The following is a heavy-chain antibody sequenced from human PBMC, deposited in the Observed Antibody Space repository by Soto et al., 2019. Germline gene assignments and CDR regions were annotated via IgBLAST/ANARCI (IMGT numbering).Heavy chain of an antibody. V-gene: IGHV3-30*03. CDR1: GFTFSSYG. CDR3: EPDISRWPHYAFDS. CDR2: ISYDGSNK. J-gene: IGHJ5*01. Sequence: GVSLRLSCAASGFTFSSYGMHWVRQAPGKGLEWVAVISYDGSNKYYADSVKGRFTISRDNSKNALYMQMNGLRPEDTAVYYCEPDISRWPHYAFDSWVQGTLVTVSS. D-gene: IGHD4-17*01.